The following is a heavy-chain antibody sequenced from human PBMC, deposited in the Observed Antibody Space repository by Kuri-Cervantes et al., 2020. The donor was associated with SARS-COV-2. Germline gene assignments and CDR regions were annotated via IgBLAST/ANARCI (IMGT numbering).Heavy chain of an antibody. V-gene: IGHV1-18*01. J-gene: IGHJ4*02. CDR2: ISAYNGNT. D-gene: IGHD5-12*01. Sequence: ASVKVSCKASGYTFTSYGISWVRQAPGQELEWMGWISAYNGNTNYAQKVQGRVTLTTDTSTSTAYMELRSLRSDDTAVYYCARGRSDSRRWWLPGIWGQGTLVTVSS. CDR3: ARGRSDSRRWWLPGI. CDR1: GYTFTSYG.